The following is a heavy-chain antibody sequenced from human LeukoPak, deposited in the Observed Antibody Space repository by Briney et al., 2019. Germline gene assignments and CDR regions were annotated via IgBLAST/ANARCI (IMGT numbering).Heavy chain of an antibody. J-gene: IGHJ5*02. Sequence: PSETLSLTCSVSGGSIKNYYWSWIRQPPGKGLEWLGNIYFGGTTDYHSSLKSRLTISVDTFKNQLSLNLQSVTAADTATYYCARHRSDTGGKKGVNWFDPWGQGTLVTVSS. D-gene: IGHD4-23*01. CDR2: IYFGGTT. CDR3: ARHRSDTGGKKGVNWFDP. CDR1: GGSIKNYY. V-gene: IGHV4-59*01.